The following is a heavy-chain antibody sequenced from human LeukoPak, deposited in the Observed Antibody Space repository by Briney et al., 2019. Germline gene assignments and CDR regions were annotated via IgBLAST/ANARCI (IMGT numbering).Heavy chain of an antibody. V-gene: IGHV4-30-4*01. D-gene: IGHD3-9*01. CDR1: GGSISSGDYY. CDR3: ARDRYFIGFDY. CDR2: IYYSGST. J-gene: IGHJ4*02. Sequence: PSETLSLTCTVSGGSISSGDYYWSWIRQPPGKGLEWIGYIYYSGSTYYNPPLKSRVTISVDTSKNQFSLKLSSVTAADTAVYYCARDRYFIGFDYWGQGTLVTVSS.